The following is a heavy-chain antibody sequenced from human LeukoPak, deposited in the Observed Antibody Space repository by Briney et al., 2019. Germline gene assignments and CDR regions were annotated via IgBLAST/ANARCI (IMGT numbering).Heavy chain of an antibody. CDR3: VRDGEGVAISVNYWFDP. J-gene: IGHJ5*02. D-gene: IGHD3-10*01. CDR1: GFTFTSYD. Sequence: EASVTVSCTASGFTFTSYDINWVRQASGQALEWMGWMNPNNGNTGYAQKFQGRVTMTRDTSISTAYMELRGLRSEDTAVYYCVRDGEGVAISVNYWFDPWGQGTLVTVSS. V-gene: IGHV1-8*01. CDR2: MNPNNGNT.